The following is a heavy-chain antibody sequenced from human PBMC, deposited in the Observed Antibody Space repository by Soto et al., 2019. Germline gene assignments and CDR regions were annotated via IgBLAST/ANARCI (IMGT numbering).Heavy chain of an antibody. CDR1: GFTFSSYG. V-gene: IGHV3-30*18. CDR3: AKDKDPTIRGPKDS. Sequence: GGSLRLSCAASGFTFSSYGMHWVRQAPGKGLEWVAVISYDGSDKYYGDSVKGRFTISRDNSKSTLYLQMNSLRADDTAVYYCAKDKDPTIRGPKDSWGQGTLVTVSS. J-gene: IGHJ1*01. CDR2: ISYDGSDK. D-gene: IGHD3-10*01.